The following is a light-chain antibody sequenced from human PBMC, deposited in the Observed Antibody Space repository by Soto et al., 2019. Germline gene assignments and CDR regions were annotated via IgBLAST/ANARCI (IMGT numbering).Light chain of an antibody. CDR1: SNYVGAYNY. V-gene: IGLV2-11*01. Sequence: QSALTQPRSVSGSPGQSVTISCTGISNYVGAYNYVSWYQQHAGNAPKLVIYYVTKRPSGVPDRFSGSKSGNTASLTISGLQPEDEADYFCCAYEGSYRYVFGAGTKLTVL. CDR2: YVT. CDR3: CAYEGSYRYV. J-gene: IGLJ1*01.